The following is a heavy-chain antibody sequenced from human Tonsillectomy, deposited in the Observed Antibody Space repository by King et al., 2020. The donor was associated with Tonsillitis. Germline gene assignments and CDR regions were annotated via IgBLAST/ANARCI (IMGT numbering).Heavy chain of an antibody. CDR1: GFTFDDYA. D-gene: IGHD1-26*01. CDR2: ISWNSGSI. J-gene: IGHJ4*02. V-gene: IGHV3-9*01. CDR3: AKDIPRYSGSYSFDY. Sequence: VQLVESGGGLVQPGRSLRLSCAASGFTFDDYAMHWVRQAPGKGLEWVSGISWNSGSIGYADSVKGRFTISRDNAKNSLYLQMNSLRAEDTALYYCAKDIPRYSGSYSFDYWGEGTLGTVSS.